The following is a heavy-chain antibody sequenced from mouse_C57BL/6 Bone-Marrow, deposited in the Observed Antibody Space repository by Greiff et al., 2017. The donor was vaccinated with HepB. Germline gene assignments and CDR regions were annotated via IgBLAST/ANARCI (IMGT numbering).Heavy chain of an antibody. CDR1: GFTFSNYW. D-gene: IGHD2-12*01. CDR2: IRLKSDNYAT. V-gene: IGHV6-3*01. CDR3: TTLYWFAY. J-gene: IGHJ3*01. Sequence: DVKLQESGGGLVQPGGSMKLSCVASGFTFSNYWMNWVRQSPEKGLEWVAQIRLKSDNYATHYAESVKGRFTISRDDSKSSVYLQMNNLRAEDTGIYYCTTLYWFAYWGQGTLVTVSA.